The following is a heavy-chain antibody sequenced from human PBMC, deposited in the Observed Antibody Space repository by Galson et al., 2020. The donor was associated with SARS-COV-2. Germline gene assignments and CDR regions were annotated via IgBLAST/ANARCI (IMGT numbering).Heavy chain of an antibody. V-gene: IGHV3-74*01. J-gene: IGHJ6*02. Sequence: GGSLRLSCAASGFTFSSYWMHWVRQAPGKGLVWVSRINSDGSSTSYADSVKGRFTISRDNAKNTLYLQMNSLRAEDTAVYYCARGFLEYYYYYGMDVWGQGTTVTVSS. CDR1: GFTFSSYW. D-gene: IGHD1-1*01. CDR2: INSDGSST. CDR3: ARGFLEYYYYYGMDV.